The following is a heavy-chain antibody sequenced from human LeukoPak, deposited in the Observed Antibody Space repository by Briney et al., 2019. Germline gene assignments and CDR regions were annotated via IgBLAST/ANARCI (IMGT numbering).Heavy chain of an antibody. CDR1: GGSFSGYY. V-gene: IGHV4-34*01. J-gene: IGHJ4*02. CDR3: ARDFGPYYYDSSGYRYFDY. Sequence: SETLSLTCAVYGGSFSGYYWSWIRQPPGKGLEWIGEINHSGSSNYNPSLKSRVTISVDTSKNQFSLKLSSVTAADTAVYYCARDFGPYYYDSSGYRYFDYWGQGTLVTVSS. D-gene: IGHD3-22*01. CDR2: INHSGSS.